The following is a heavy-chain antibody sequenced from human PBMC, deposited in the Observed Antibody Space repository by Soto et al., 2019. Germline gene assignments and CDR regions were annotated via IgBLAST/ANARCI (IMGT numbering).Heavy chain of an antibody. J-gene: IGHJ4*02. CDR1: GFSFSSYA. CDR3: AKEVHNYGYYDF. CDR2: ISGSGDST. D-gene: IGHD5-18*01. Sequence: EVHLLESGGGLVQPGGSLRLSCAASGFSFSSYAMSWVRQAPGKGLEWVSAISGSGDSTYYADSVRGRFTISRDNSRSTLYLQMYSLRAEDTAVYYCAKEVHNYGYYDFWGQGTLVTVSS. V-gene: IGHV3-23*01.